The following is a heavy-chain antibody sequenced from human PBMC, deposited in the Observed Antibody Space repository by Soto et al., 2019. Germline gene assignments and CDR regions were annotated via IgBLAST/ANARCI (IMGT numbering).Heavy chain of an antibody. Sequence: QVQLVQSGAEVKKPGASVKVSCKASGYTFTSYGISWVRQAPGQGLEWMGWISAYNGNTNYAQKLQGRVTMTTDTSTSRAYLELRSLSTDTTAAYYCAREPIVAAAGYDYWGQGTLVTVSS. CDR3: AREPIVAAAGYDY. V-gene: IGHV1-18*01. CDR1: GYTFTSYG. D-gene: IGHD6-13*01. J-gene: IGHJ4*02. CDR2: ISAYNGNT.